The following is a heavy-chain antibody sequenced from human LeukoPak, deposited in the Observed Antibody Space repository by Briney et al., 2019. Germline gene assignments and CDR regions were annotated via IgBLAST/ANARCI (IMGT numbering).Heavy chain of an antibody. CDR1: GGSFSGYY. D-gene: IGHD1-20*01. V-gene: IGHV4-34*01. J-gene: IGHJ4*02. CDR2: INHSGST. CDR3: ARGITGATY. Sequence: SETLSLTCAVYGGSFSGYYWTWIRQPPGKGLEWIGEINHSGSTNYNPSLKSRVTISVDTSKNQFSLKLSSVTAADTAVYYCARGITGATYWGQGTLVTVSS.